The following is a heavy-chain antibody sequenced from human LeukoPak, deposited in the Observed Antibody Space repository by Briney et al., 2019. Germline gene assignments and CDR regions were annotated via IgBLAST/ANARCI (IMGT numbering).Heavy chain of an antibody. V-gene: IGHV4-34*01. CDR2: INHSGST. CDR1: GASFSGYY. Sequence: SETLSLTCAVYGASFSGYYWSWIRQPPGKGLEWIGEINHSGSTNYNPSLKSRVTISVDTSKNQFSLMLSSVTAADTAVYYCARGYSSSWYAGFDPWGQGTLVTVSS. J-gene: IGHJ5*02. D-gene: IGHD6-13*01. CDR3: ARGYSSSWYAGFDP.